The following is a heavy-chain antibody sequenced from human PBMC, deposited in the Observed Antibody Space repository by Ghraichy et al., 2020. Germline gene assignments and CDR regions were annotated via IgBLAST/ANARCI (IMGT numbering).Heavy chain of an antibody. CDR2: INQDGSDK. V-gene: IGHV3-7*01. J-gene: IGHJ4*02. CDR1: GVTSSSYW. Sequence: SCAASGVTSSSYWMSWVRQAPGKGLEWVAHINQDGSDKFYVDSVKGRFTISRDNAKNSLYLQMSSLTAGDTAVYYCATSQYSSGWNWGQGTLVTVSS. D-gene: IGHD6-19*01. CDR3: ATSQYSSGWN.